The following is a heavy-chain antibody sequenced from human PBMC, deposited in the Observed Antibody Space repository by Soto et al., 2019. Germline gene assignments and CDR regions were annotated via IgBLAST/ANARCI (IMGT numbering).Heavy chain of an antibody. V-gene: IGHV3-9*01. J-gene: IGHJ4*02. CDR3: VKDNVGVYCSGGSCYFDY. CDR1: GFSLDHYA. D-gene: IGHD2-15*01. Sequence: EVQLVESGGGLAQPGRSLRLSCVASGFSLDHYAMHWVRQAPGKGLEWVSGISWDSGVIDYADSVRGRFTISRDNAKNSLYLQMTSLRAEDTALYYCVKDNVGVYCSGGSCYFDYWGQGTLVTVSS. CDR2: ISWDSGVI.